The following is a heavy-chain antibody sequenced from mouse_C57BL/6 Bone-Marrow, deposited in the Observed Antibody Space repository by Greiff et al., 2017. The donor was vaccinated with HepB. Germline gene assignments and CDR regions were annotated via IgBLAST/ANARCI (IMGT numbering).Heavy chain of an antibody. CDR1: GYTFTSYW. V-gene: IGHV1-55*01. J-gene: IGHJ1*03. Sequence: VKLQQPGAELVKPGASVKMSCKASGYTFTSYWITWVKQRPGQGLEWIGDIYPGSGSTNYNEKFKSKATLTVDTSSSTAYMQLSSLTSEDSAVYYCARSYGWYFDVWGTGTTVTVSS. CDR3: ARSYGWYFDV. CDR2: IYPGSGST. D-gene: IGHD1-1*01.